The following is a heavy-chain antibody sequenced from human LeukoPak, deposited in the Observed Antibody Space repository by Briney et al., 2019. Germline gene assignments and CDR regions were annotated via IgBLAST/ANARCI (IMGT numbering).Heavy chain of an antibody. Sequence: GGSLRLSCAASGFTFNSYWMHWVRQAPGKGLEWVSLISGSGDSTFYADSVKGRFTISRDNSKNTVYLQMNSLRAEDTALYYCAKGKYSGSWYFDYWGQGTLVTVSS. V-gene: IGHV3-23*01. CDR1: GFTFNSYW. CDR3: AKGKYSGSWYFDY. CDR2: ISGSGDST. J-gene: IGHJ4*02. D-gene: IGHD6-13*01.